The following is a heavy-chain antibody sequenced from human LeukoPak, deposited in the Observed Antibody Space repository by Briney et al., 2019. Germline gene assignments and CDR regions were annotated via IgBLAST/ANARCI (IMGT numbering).Heavy chain of an antibody. V-gene: IGHV3-48*04. CDR1: GFTFSSYS. CDR2: ISSSSGTI. Sequence: GGSLRLSCAASGFTFSSYSMNWVRQAPGKGLEWVSYISSSSGTIYYADSVKGRFTISRDNAKNSLYLQMNSLRAEDTAVYYCARAPRVWGVIITYYYYYMDVWGKGTTVTISS. CDR3: ARAPRVWGVIITYYYYYMDV. J-gene: IGHJ6*03. D-gene: IGHD3-10*01.